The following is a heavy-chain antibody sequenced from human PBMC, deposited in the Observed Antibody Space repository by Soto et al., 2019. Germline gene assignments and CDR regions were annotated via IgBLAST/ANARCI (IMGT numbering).Heavy chain of an antibody. J-gene: IGHJ4*02. D-gene: IGHD4-17*01. CDR3: ARRDSHGYFRYFAN. CDR1: GFTFANYG. V-gene: IGHV3-30*03. CDR2: ISYDGSKK. Sequence: QVQLVESGGGVVQPGRSLRLSCAASGFTFANYGMHWVRQAPGKGLEWVAFISYDGSKKYHGDSVKGRFAISRDNSNNTLSLQINSLTSEDTAVYYCARRDSHGYFRYFANGGQGTLVTVSS.